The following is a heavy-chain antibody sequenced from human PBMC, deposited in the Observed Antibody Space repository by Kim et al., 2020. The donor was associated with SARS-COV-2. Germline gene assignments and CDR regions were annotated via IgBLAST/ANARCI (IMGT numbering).Heavy chain of an antibody. D-gene: IGHD4-17*01. Sequence: TDYAQNFQGRVTMTADTSTSTAYMELRSLKSDDTAVYYCARDGDVYGDFVSWGQGTLVTVSS. J-gene: IGHJ5*02. V-gene: IGHV1-18*01. CDR3: ARDGDVYGDFVS. CDR2: T.